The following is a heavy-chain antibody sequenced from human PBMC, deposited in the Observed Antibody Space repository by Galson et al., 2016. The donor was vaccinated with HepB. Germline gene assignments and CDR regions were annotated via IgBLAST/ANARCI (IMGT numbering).Heavy chain of an antibody. J-gene: IGHJ4*02. V-gene: IGHV3-9*01. CDR2: ISWNSGRI. Sequence: SLRLSCAASGFRFDDHAMHWVRQAPGKGLEWVSGISWNSGRIGYGDSVKGRFTISRDDAKTSLFLQMNSLRADDTALYYCAKDRLGYDSGGYPVFDYWGQGTLVTVSS. D-gene: IGHD3-22*01. CDR1: GFRFDDHA. CDR3: AKDRLGYDSGGYPVFDY.